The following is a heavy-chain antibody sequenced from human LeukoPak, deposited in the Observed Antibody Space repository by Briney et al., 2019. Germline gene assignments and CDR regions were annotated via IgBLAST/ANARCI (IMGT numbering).Heavy chain of an antibody. CDR2: ISAYNGNT. J-gene: IGHJ4*02. D-gene: IGHD3-22*01. CDR3: ARDVPNYYDSSGYYGY. Sequence: ASVKVSCKASGYTFTSHGISWVRQAPGQGLEWMGWISAYNGNTNYAQKLQGRVTMTTDTSTSTAYMELRSLRSDDTAVYYCARDVPNYYDSSGYYGYWGQGTLVTVSS. CDR1: GYTFTSHG. V-gene: IGHV1-18*01.